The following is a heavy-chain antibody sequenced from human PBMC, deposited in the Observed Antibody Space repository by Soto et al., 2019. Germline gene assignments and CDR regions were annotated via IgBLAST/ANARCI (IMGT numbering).Heavy chain of an antibody. CDR1: GGSISSGDYY. Sequence: TSETLSLTCTVFGGSISSGDYYWSWIRQPPGKGLEWIGYIFYSGRTYYNPSLKSRLTISIDTSKNQFSLKLTSVTAADSAVYYCARDGGAAYPFYYYGMDVWGQGTTVTVSS. J-gene: IGHJ6*02. CDR3: ARDGGAAYPFYYYGMDV. CDR2: IFYSGRT. V-gene: IGHV4-30-4*01. D-gene: IGHD3-16*01.